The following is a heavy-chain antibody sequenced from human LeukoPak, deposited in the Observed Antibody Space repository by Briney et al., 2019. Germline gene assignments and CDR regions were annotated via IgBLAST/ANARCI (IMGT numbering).Heavy chain of an antibody. CDR3: AREEPVTSFDS. D-gene: IGHD4-17*01. V-gene: IGHV3-21*01. Sequence: PGGSLRLSCAASGFTFSGYAMNWVRQAPGKGLEWVSSISSSGSYIYYADSVKGRFTISRDNAKNSLYLQMNSLRAEDTAVYYCAREEPVTSFDSWGQGTLVTVSS. CDR2: ISSSGSYI. J-gene: IGHJ4*02. CDR1: GFTFSGYA.